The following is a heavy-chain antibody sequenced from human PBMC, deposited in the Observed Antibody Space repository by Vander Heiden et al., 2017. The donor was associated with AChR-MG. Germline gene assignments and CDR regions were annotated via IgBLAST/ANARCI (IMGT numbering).Heavy chain of an antibody. J-gene: IGHJ5*02. V-gene: IGHV5-51*03. CDR1: GSTFTNYW. CDR2: IHGGNSEI. D-gene: IGHD6-19*01. Sequence: EVQLVQSGAEVKKPGESLKISCKGTGSTFTNYWIGWVRQMPGKGLEWMGMIHGGNSEIRYSPSFQGRVSVSVDKSINTAYLRWSGLEASDTAIYYCARLTVGIAVAGAFDPWGQGTLVTVSS. CDR3: ARLTVGIAVAGAFDP.